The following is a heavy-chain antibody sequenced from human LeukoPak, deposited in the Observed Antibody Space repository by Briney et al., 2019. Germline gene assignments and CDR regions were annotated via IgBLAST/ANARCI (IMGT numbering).Heavy chain of an antibody. CDR2: IYYSGST. CDR1: GGSISSYY. J-gene: IGHJ6*03. CDR3: ARVSPPPYYYYYMDV. Sequence: PSETLSLTCTVSGGSISSYYWSWIRHPPGQGLEWIWYIYYSGSTNYNPSLKSRVTISVDTSKNQFSLKLSSVTAADTAVYYCARVSPPPYYYYYMDVWGKGTTVTVSS. V-gene: IGHV4-59*01.